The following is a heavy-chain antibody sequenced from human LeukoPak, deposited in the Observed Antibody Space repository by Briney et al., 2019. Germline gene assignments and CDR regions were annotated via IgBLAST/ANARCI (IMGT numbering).Heavy chain of an antibody. D-gene: IGHD6-13*01. CDR1: GGSFSGYY. J-gene: IGHJ2*01. CDR2: INHSGST. Sequence: SETLSLTCAVYGGSFSGYYWSWIRQPPGKGLEWIGEINHSGSTNYNPSLKGRVTISVDTSKNQFSLKLSSVTAADTAVYYCARGYGIAAAGMQWYFDLWGRGTLVTVSS. V-gene: IGHV4-34*01. CDR3: ARGYGIAAAGMQWYFDL.